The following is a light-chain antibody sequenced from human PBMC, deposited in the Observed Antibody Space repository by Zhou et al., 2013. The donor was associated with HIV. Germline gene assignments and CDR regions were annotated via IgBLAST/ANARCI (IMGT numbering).Light chain of an antibody. J-gene: IGKJ1*01. CDR3: QQLKTSPWT. Sequence: DIQMTQSPSTVAASVGDRVTISCRASQDISTWLAWFQQKPGKTPSLLIYGASTLQRGVPSRFSGSGSGTDFTLTITSLQPEDFATYYCQQLKTSPWTFGQGTTVEVK. CDR1: QDISTW. V-gene: IGKV1-12*01. CDR2: GAS.